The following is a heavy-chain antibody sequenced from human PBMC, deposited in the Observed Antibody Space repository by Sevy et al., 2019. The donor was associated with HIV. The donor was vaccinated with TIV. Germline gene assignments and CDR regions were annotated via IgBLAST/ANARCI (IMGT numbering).Heavy chain of an antibody. J-gene: IGHJ6*02. CDR3: ARQAHSSYGDDYYYYGMDV. V-gene: IGHV5-51*01. Sequence: GESLKISCKGSGYSFTSYWIGWVRQMPGKGLEWMGIIYPGDSDTRYSPSFQGQVTISADKSISTAYLQWSSLKASDTAMYYCARQAHSSYGDDYYYYGMDVWGQGTTVTVSS. D-gene: IGHD4-17*01. CDR2: IYPGDSDT. CDR1: GYSFTSYW.